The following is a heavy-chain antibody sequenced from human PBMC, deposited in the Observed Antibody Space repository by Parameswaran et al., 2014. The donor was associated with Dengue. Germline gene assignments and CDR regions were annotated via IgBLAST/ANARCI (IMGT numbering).Heavy chain of an antibody. Sequence: VRQAPGKGLVWVSRISSDGSLTSYADSVKGRFTISRDNAKNRLSLQMSSLRAEDTAIYYCGRTDYYDSSGFVDLWGQGTLVTVSS. J-gene: IGHJ4*02. D-gene: IGHD3-22*01. CDR3: GRTDYYDSSGFVDL. CDR2: ISSDGSLT. V-gene: IGHV3-74*01.